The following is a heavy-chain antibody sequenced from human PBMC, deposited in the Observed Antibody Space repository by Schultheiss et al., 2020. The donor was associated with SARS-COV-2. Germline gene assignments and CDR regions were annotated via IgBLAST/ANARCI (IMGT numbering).Heavy chain of an antibody. CDR3: AKMSGLSLHLVVPAALHY. V-gene: IGHV3-23*01. Sequence: GGSLRLSCAASGFTVSSNYMSWIRQAPGKGLEWVSAISGSGGSTYYADSVKGPFTISRDNSKNTLYLQMNSLRAEDTAVYYCAKMSGLSLHLVVPAALHYWGQGTLVTVSS. CDR1: GFTVSSNY. D-gene: IGHD2-2*01. CDR2: ISGSGGST. J-gene: IGHJ4*02.